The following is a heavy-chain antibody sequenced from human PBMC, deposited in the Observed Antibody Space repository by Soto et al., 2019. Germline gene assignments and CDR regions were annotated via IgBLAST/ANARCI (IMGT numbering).Heavy chain of an antibody. J-gene: IGHJ4*02. CDR2: INPNSGGT. CDR1: GYTFTDYY. D-gene: IGHD3-16*01. CDR3: ATLRLGDASGGSAFDY. V-gene: IGHV1-2*04. Sequence: ASVKVSCKASGYTFTDYYMHWVRQAPGHGLAWMGWINPNSGGTNYAQKFQGWVTMTRDTSISTAYMELSRLTSDDTAVYYCATLRLGDASGGSAFDYSGQGIPVTVSS.